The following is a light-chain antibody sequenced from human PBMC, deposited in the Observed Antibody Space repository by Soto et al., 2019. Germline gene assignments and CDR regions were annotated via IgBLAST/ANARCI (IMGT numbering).Light chain of an antibody. CDR1: QGIGDT. Sequence: EIVMTQSPATLSVSRGEGATLSCRASQGIGDTLAWYQQQPGQTPRLLIYDTSIRAAGVPARFSGSGSGAEFPLTISSLQSEDFAVYYFQHYVTWPLTFVAGTKVQSK. CDR3: QHYVTWPLT. CDR2: DTS. V-gene: IGKV3-15*01. J-gene: IGKJ4*01.